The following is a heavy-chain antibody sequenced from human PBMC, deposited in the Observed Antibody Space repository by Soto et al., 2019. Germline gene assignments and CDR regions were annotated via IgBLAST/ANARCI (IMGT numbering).Heavy chain of an antibody. V-gene: IGHV1-18*01. J-gene: IGHJ2*01. CDR2: ISAYNGNT. D-gene: IGHD3-10*01. CDR1: GYTFTSYG. CDR3: ASGGGSGSYYKGFFDL. Sequence: QVQLVQSGAEVKKPGAPVKVSCKASGYTFTSYGISWVRQAPGQGLEWMGWISAYNGNTNYAQKLQGRVTMTTDPCTGKAYLELRSLRRDDTAVDYFASGGGSGSYYKGFFDLWGRGTVVTVSS.